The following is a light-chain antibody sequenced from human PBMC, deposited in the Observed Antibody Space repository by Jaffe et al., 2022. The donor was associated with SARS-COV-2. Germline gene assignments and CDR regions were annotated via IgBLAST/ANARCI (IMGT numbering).Light chain of an antibody. CDR3: QQRYSWPLT. V-gene: IGKV3-11*01. J-gene: IGKJ4*01. CDR2: DAS. CDR1: QSVRSY. Sequence: EIVLTQSPATLSLSPGERATLSCRASQSVRSYLAWYQQKPGQAPRLLIYDASNRATGIPARFSGSGSGTDFTLTISSLEPEDFAVYYCQQRYSWPLTFGGGTKVGIK.